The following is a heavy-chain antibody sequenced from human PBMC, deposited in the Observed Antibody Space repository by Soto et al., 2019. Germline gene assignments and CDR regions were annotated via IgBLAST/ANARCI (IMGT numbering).Heavy chain of an antibody. CDR3: AKDRVGAWRRAEGMDV. Sequence: QVQLVESGGGVVQPGRSLRLSCAASGFTFSSYGMHWVRQAPGKGLEWVAVISYDGSNKYYADSVKGRFTISRDNSKNTLYLQMNSLRAEDTAVYYCAKDRVGAWRRAEGMDVWGQGTTVTVSS. D-gene: IGHD1-26*01. CDR1: GFTFSSYG. J-gene: IGHJ6*02. V-gene: IGHV3-30*18. CDR2: ISYDGSNK.